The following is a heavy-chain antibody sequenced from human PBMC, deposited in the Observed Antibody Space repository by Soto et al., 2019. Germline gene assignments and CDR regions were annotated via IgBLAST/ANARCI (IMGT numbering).Heavy chain of an antibody. CDR1: GFTFSSYA. V-gene: IGHV3-23*01. Sequence: EVQLLESGGGLVQPGGSLRLSCAASGFTFSSYAMSWVRQAPGKGLEWVSAISGRGGNTYYADSVKGRFTISRDNSKNTLYLQMNSLRAEDTAVYYCAKEGSSRGGAFDIWGPGTMVTVSS. CDR3: AKEGSSRGGAFDI. D-gene: IGHD6-13*01. CDR2: ISGRGGNT. J-gene: IGHJ3*02.